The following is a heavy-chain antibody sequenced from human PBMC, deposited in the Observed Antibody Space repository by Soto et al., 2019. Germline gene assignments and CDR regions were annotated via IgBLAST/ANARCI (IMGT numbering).Heavy chain of an antibody. J-gene: IGHJ6*02. D-gene: IGHD5-12*01. Sequence: ASVKVSCKASGGTFSSYAISWVRQAPGQGLEWMGGIIPIFGTANYAQKFQGRVTITADESTSTAYMELSSLRSEDTAVYYCARDSEREDIVATGPYYYGMDVWGQGTTVTVSS. CDR2: IIPIFGTA. V-gene: IGHV1-69*13. CDR3: ARDSEREDIVATGPYYYGMDV. CDR1: GGTFSSYA.